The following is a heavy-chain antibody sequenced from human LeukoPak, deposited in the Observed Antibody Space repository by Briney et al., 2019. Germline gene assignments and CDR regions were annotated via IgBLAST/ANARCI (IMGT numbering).Heavy chain of an antibody. CDR3: ARVGVVPAAIPDGFDI. V-gene: IGHV3-53*01. CDR1: GFTVSSNY. Sequence: GGSLRLSCAASGFTVSSNYMSWVRQAPGKGLEWVSVIYSGGSTYYADSVKGRFTISRDNSKNTLYLQMNSLTAEDTAVYYCARVGVVPAAIPDGFDIWGQGTMVTVS. D-gene: IGHD2-2*01. CDR2: IYSGGST. J-gene: IGHJ3*02.